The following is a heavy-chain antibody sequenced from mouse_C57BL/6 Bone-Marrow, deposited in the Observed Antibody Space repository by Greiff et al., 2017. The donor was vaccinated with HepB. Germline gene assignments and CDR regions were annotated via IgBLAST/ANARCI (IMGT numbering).Heavy chain of an antibody. V-gene: IGHV6-3*01. D-gene: IGHD1-1*01. CDR1: GFTFSNYW. CDR3: TDYYYGSSYTWFAY. Sequence: EVKLEESGGGLVQPGGSMKLSCVASGFTFSNYWMNWVRQSPEKGLEWVAQIRLKSDNYATHYAEPVKGRFTISRDDSKSSVYLQMNNLRAEDTGIYYCTDYYYGSSYTWFAYWGQGTLVTVSA. J-gene: IGHJ3*01. CDR2: IRLKSDNYAT.